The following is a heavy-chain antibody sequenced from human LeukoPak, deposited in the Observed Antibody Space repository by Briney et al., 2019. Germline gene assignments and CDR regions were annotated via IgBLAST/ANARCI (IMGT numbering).Heavy chain of an antibody. CDR3: ARDGPRDSGSYYGAWFDP. J-gene: IGHJ5*02. Sequence: PSETLSLTCTVSGGSISSSSYYWGWIRQPPGKGLEWIGSIYTSGSTNYNPSLKSRVTMSVDTSKNQFSLKLSSVTAADTAVYYCARDGPRDSGSYYGAWFDPWGQGTLVTVSS. V-gene: IGHV4-39*07. D-gene: IGHD1-26*01. CDR1: GGSISSSSYY. CDR2: IYTSGST.